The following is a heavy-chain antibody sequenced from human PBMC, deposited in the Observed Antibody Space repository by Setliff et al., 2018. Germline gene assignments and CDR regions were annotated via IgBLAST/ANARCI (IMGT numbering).Heavy chain of an antibody. CDR1: GYTFTGYY. CDR3: AREFPGGTKGFDY. Sequence: GASVKVSCKASGYTFTGYYMHWVRQAPGQGLEWMGWINPSNGAIHYAQNFQGRVTMTRDTSTSIVYMELNSLRFEDTAVYYCAREFPGGTKGFDYWGQGTLVTVSS. V-gene: IGHV1-2*02. J-gene: IGHJ4*02. D-gene: IGHD1-1*01. CDR2: INPSNGAI.